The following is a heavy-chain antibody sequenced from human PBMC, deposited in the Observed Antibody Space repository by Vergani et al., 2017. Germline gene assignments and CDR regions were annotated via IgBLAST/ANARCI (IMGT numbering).Heavy chain of an antibody. CDR1: GFTFSSYG. J-gene: IGHJ4*02. V-gene: IGHV3-33*01. CDR3: ARGYCSSTSCFVAYYFDY. CDR2: IWYDGSNK. D-gene: IGHD2-2*01. Sequence: QVQLVESGGGVVQPGRSLRLSCAASGFTFSSYGMHWVRQAPGKGLEWVAVIWYDGSNKYYADSVKGRFTISRDNSKNTLYLQMNSLRAEDTAVYYCARGYCSSTSCFVAYYFDYWGQGTLVTVSS.